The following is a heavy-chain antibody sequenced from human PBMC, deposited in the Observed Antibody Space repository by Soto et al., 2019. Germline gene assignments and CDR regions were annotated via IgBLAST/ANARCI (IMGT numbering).Heavy chain of an antibody. J-gene: IGHJ6*02. Sequence: SGSLRLSCAASRFTFSTYSMTWVCQAPGKGLEWGANINKDGGEKYYMNSVRGRFTISRDNAKNSLYLQMTSLRVEDTAVYYCSGGHALDVWGQGTTVTVSS. CDR1: RFTFSTYS. CDR2: INKDGGEK. CDR3: SGGHALDV. V-gene: IGHV3-7*01.